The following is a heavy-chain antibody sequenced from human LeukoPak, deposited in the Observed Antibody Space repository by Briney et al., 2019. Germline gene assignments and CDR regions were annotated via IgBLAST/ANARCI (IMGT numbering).Heavy chain of an antibody. D-gene: IGHD1-14*01. J-gene: IGHJ6*02. V-gene: IGHV4-30-4*01. Sequence: PSETLSLTCTVSGGSVSSGDYYWSWIRQPPGKGLKWIGYIYNSGSTYYNPSLKSRVAISADRSKNQFSLKLSSVTAADTAVYYCARVVRYDYGMDVWGQGTTVTVSS. CDR1: GGSVSSGDYY. CDR2: IYNSGST. CDR3: ARVVRYDYGMDV.